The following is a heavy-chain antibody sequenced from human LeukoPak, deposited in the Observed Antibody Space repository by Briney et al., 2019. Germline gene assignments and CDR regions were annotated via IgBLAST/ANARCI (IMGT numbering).Heavy chain of an antibody. V-gene: IGHV1-8*01. CDR3: ARVSPRDFWSGYSYTFDY. D-gene: IGHD3-3*01. Sequence: GASVKVSCKASGYTLTSYDINWVRQATGQGLEWMGWMNPNSGNTGYAQKFQGRVTMTRNTSISTAYMELSSLRSEDTAVYYCARVSPRDFWSGYSYTFDYWGQGTLVTVSS. J-gene: IGHJ4*02. CDR2: MNPNSGNT. CDR1: GYTLTSYD.